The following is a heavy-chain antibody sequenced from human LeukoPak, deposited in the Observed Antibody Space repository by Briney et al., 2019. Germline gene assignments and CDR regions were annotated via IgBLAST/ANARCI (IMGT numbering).Heavy chain of an antibody. CDR3: AKDTLPYNWNDFESSYFDY. J-gene: IGHJ4*02. V-gene: IGHV3-30*02. D-gene: IGHD1-20*01. CDR1: GFTFSSYG. Sequence: GGSLRLSCAASGFTFSSYGMHWVRQAPGKGLEWVAFIRYDGGNKYYADSVKGRFTISRDNSKNTLYLQMNSLRAEDTAVYYCAKDTLPYNWNDFESSYFDYWGQGTLVTVSS. CDR2: IRYDGGNK.